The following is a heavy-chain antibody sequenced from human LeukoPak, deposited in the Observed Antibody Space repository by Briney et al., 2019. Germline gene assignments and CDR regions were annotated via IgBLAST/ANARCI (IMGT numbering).Heavy chain of an antibody. V-gene: IGHV4-39*07. J-gene: IGHJ4*02. CDR3: AREGRGMAAAGTGKGLDY. CDR2: IYYSGST. D-gene: IGHD6-13*01. Sequence: SETLSPTCTVSGGSISSSSYYWGWIRQPPGKGLEWIGSIYYSGSTYYNPSLKSRVTISVDTSKNQFSLKLSSVTAADTAVYYCAREGRGMAAAGTGKGLDYWGQGTPVTVSS. CDR1: GGSISSSSYY.